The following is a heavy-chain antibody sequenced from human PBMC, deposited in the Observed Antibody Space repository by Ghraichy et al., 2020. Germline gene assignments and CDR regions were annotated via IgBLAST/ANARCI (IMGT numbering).Heavy chain of an antibody. V-gene: IGHV3-23*01. D-gene: IGHD4-17*01. CDR3: ANLSPPYGAHGHLVGFYFDN. Sequence: GESLNISCAAPGFTFSSHAMSWVRQAPGKGLEWVSVISGSGGSTYYADSVKGRFTISRDNSKNTLYLQMNSLRAEDTAVYYCANLSPPYGAHGHLVGFYFDNWGQGTLVTVSS. J-gene: IGHJ4*02. CDR2: ISGSGGST. CDR1: GFTFSSHA.